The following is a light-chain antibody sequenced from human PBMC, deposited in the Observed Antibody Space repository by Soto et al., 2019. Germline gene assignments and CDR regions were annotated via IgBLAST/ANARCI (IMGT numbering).Light chain of an antibody. V-gene: IGLV2-14*01. Sequence: QSALTQPASVSGSPGQSITISCTGTSSDIGGYNYVSWYQQHPGKAPKLMIYDVSNRPSGVSNRFSGSKSGNMASLTISGLQAEDEADYYCYSYTGSITYVFGTGTKVTVL. CDR3: YSYTGSITYV. CDR2: DVS. CDR1: SSDIGGYNY. J-gene: IGLJ1*01.